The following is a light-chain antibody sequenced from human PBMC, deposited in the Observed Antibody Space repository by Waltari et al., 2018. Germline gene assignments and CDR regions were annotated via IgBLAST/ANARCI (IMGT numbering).Light chain of an antibody. CDR2: WAS. Sequence: DIVMTQSPDSLPVSLGERATIHCKSSQTIFYSPNNKNFLAWYQLKPGQPPKLLIFWASTRESGVPDRFSGSGSATDFTLTIDTLQAEDVAVYYCQQYYTTPTFGQGTKVEIK. CDR1: QTIFYSPNNKNF. V-gene: IGKV4-1*01. CDR3: QQYYTTPT. J-gene: IGKJ1*01.